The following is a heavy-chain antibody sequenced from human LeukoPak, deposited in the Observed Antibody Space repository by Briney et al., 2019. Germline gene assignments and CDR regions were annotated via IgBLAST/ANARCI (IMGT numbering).Heavy chain of an antibody. V-gene: IGHV3-30-3*01. J-gene: IGHJ3*02. Sequence: GGSLRLSCAASGFTFNSYAMDWVRQAPGKGLEWVAAISSDGSSKYSADSVKGRFTISRDNSKNTLYLQMNSLRAKDTAVYYCARVNFVAIAASRAAFDIWGQGTMVTVSS. D-gene: IGHD6-6*01. CDR1: GFTFNSYA. CDR3: ARVNFVAIAASRAAFDI. CDR2: ISSDGSSK.